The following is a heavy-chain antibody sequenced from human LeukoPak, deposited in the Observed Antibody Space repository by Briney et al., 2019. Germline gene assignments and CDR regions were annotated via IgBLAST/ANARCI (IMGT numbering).Heavy chain of an antibody. J-gene: IGHJ3*02. V-gene: IGHV4-59*08. CDR1: GGSISSYY. CDR2: IYYSGST. CDR3: ARLPFVRRVGAFDI. D-gene: IGHD1-26*01. Sequence: PSETLSLTCTVSGGSISSYYWSWIRQPPGKGLEWIGYIYYSGSTNYNPSLKSRVTISVDTSKNQFSLKLSSVTAADTAVYYCARLPFVRRVGAFDIWGQGTMVTVSS.